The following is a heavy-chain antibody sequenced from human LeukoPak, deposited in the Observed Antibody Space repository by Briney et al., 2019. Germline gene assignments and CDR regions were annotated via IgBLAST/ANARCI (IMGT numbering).Heavy chain of an antibody. V-gene: IGHV4-38-2*02. CDR3: ASIAAAGTSDDFDY. J-gene: IGHJ4*02. CDR2: IYRSGNT. CDR1: GYSISSGYY. D-gene: IGHD6-13*01. Sequence: PSETLSLTCTVTGYSISSGYYWGWTRQPPGKGLEWIGSIYRSGNTYYNPSLKSRVTISLDTSKKQFSLKLSSVTAADTAVYYCASIAAAGTSDDFDYWGQGTLVTVSS.